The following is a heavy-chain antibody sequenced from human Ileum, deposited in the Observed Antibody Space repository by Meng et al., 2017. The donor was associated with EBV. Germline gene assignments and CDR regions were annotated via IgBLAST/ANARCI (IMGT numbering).Heavy chain of an antibody. V-gene: IGHV3-15*01. CDR3: ATDRGKKGAAGWFAP. Sequence: VARGESGGGLVKPGGSLRLSCAASGFTLSNAWMSWVRQAPGKGLEWVGRIQSKTDGGTTDFAAPVKGRFTISRDDSQNTLYLQMNGLKTEDTAVYYCATDRGKKGAAGWFAPWGQGTLVTVSS. J-gene: IGHJ5*02. D-gene: IGHD6-13*01. CDR1: GFTLSNAW. CDR2: IQSKTDGGTT.